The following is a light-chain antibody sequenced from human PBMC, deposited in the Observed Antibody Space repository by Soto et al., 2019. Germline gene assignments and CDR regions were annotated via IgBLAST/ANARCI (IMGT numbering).Light chain of an antibody. CDR2: EVS. CDR1: SSDVGSYNL. Sequence: VLTQPASVSGSPGQSITISCTGTSSDVGSYNLVSWYQQHPGKAPKVMIYEVSKRPSGVSNRFSGSKSGNTASLTISGLQAEDEADYYCCSYGGSYVFGPGTKVTVL. CDR3: CSYGGSYV. V-gene: IGLV2-23*02. J-gene: IGLJ1*01.